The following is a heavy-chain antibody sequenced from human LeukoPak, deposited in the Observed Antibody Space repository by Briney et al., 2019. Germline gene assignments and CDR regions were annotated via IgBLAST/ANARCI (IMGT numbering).Heavy chain of an antibody. CDR3: ARAQAGNYDWPLDL. Sequence: SVKVSCKSSGGTFSNYALSWVRQPPGQGLEWMGAIIPFLDTSNYPPKFQDRVTITTDESTSTAYMELSSLRSEDKAVYYCARAQAGNYDWPLDLWGQGTLVIVSS. V-gene: IGHV1-69*05. J-gene: IGHJ5*02. CDR1: GGTFSNYA. CDR2: IIPFLDTS. D-gene: IGHD5-12*01.